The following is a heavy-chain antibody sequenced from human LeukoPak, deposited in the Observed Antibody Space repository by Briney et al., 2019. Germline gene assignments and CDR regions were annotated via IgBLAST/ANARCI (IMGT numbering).Heavy chain of an antibody. Sequence: GGSLRHFRAPCGFTLRIHATLDVRPAPGKGVVGGAILSYDGSNKYYADSVKGRFAISRDNSKNTLYLQMNSLRAEDTAVYYCARLPPPNFIAAAGGWGQGTLVTVSS. D-gene: IGHD6-13*01. CDR2: LSYDGSNK. V-gene: IGHV3-30*09. J-gene: IGHJ4*02. CDR1: GFTLRIHA. CDR3: ARLPPPNFIAAAGG.